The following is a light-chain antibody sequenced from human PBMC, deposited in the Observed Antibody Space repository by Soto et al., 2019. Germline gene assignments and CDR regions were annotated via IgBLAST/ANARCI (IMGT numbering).Light chain of an antibody. CDR3: CSYAGSSISYV. CDR1: SSDFGSYNL. J-gene: IGLJ1*01. V-gene: IGLV2-23*02. CDR2: EVS. Sequence: QSVLTQPASVSGSPGQSITSSCTGTSSDFGSYNLVSWYQQHPGKAPKLMIYEVSKRPSGVSNRFSGSKSGNTASLTISGLQAEDEADYYCCSYAGSSISYVFGTGTKDTVL.